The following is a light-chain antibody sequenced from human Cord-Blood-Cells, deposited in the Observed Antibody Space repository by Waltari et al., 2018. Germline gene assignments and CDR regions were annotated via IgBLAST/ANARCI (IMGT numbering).Light chain of an antibody. CDR2: DVS. J-gene: IGLJ2*01. V-gene: IGLV2-14*01. CDR3: SSHTSSSTLV. CDR1: CSDVGGYNY. Sequence: QSALTQPASVSGSPGQSITISCTGPCSDVGGYNYVSWYQQHPGKAPKLIIYDVSNRPSGVSNRFSGSKSGNPASLTISGLQAEDEADYYCSSHTSSSTLVFGGGTKLTVL.